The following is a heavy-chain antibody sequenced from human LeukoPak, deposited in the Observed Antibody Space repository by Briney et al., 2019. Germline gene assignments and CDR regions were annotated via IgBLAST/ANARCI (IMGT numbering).Heavy chain of an antibody. V-gene: IGHV4-4*09. D-gene: IGHD6-19*01. CDR1: GGSISSYY. J-gene: IGHJ4*02. CDR2: IYTSGST. Sequence: SETLSLTCTVSGGSISSYYWSWIRQPPGKGLEWIGYIYTSGSTNYNPSFKSRVTVSVDTSKNQFSLKLSSVTAADTAVYYCASQYSSGWPFDYWGQGTLVTVSS. CDR3: ASQYSSGWPFDY.